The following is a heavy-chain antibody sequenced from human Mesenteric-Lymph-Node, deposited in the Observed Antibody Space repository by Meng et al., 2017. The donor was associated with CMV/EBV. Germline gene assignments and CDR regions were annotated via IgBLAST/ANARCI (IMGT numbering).Heavy chain of an antibody. J-gene: IGHJ4*02. Sequence: SETLSLTCTVSGGSISSTNYYWAWIRQAPGKGLEWIGAINDYGSTYYTSSLKSRVTISVDTSQNQISLKLNSVTAADTAVYYCAFSLSTVAHWKYYFDYWGPGALVTVSS. V-gene: IGHV4-39*07. D-gene: IGHD1-1*01. CDR3: AFSLSTVAHWKYYFDY. CDR2: INDYGST. CDR1: GGSISSTNYY.